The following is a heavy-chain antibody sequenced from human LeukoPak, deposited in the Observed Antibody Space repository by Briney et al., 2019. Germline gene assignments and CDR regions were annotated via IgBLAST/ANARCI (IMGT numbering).Heavy chain of an antibody. D-gene: IGHD3-10*01. CDR2: IYYSGTT. Sequence: SETLSLTCTVSGGSLSSYYWSWIRQPPGKGLEWIGYIYYSGTTNYNPSLKSRVTISVDTSKNQFSLKLSSVTAADTAVYYCARDFTIKARQDRGTNPYYYMDVWGKGTTVTVSS. CDR3: ARDFTIKARQDRGTNPYYYMDV. CDR1: GGSLSSYY. V-gene: IGHV4-59*12. J-gene: IGHJ6*03.